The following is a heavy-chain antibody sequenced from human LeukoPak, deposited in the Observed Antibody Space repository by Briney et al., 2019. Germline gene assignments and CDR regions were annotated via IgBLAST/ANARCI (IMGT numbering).Heavy chain of an antibody. Sequence: GRSLRLSCAASGFAFDDYAMNWVRQAPGKGLDWVSGISWNSGSIGYADSVKGRFTISRDNAKNSLYLQMNSLRAEDTALYYCAKVLYGDYESPFDYWGQGTLVTVSS. CDR3: AKVLYGDYESPFDY. D-gene: IGHD4-17*01. CDR2: ISWNSGSI. V-gene: IGHV3-9*01. CDR1: GFAFDDYA. J-gene: IGHJ4*02.